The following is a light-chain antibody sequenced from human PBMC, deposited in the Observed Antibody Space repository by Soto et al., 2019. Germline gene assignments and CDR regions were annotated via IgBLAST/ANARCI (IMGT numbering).Light chain of an antibody. CDR2: QVT. CDR1: SSYVGNYNF. J-gene: IGLJ2*01. V-gene: IGLV2-14*01. Sequence: QSALTQPASVSGSPGHSITISCTGTSSYVGNYNFVSWYQHHAGTAPKLIIYQVTNRPSGVSDRFSGSKSGDTASLTISGLQAEDEADYYCTSYTAFSTDILFGGGTKLTVL. CDR3: TSYTAFSTDIL.